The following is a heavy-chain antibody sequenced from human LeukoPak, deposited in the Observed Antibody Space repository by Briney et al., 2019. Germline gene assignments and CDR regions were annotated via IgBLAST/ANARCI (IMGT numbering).Heavy chain of an antibody. J-gene: IGHJ5*02. D-gene: IGHD3-3*01. Sequence: PSETLSLTCAVSGYSISSSSYYWGWIRQPPGKGLEWIGSIYYSGSTYYNPSLKSRVTISVDTSKNQFSLKLSSVTAADTAVYYCARLANTAYYDLWSGYFPNWFDPWGQGTLVTVSS. CDR2: IYYSGST. CDR3: ARLANTAYYDLWSGYFPNWFDP. V-gene: IGHV4-39*01. CDR1: GYSISSSSYY.